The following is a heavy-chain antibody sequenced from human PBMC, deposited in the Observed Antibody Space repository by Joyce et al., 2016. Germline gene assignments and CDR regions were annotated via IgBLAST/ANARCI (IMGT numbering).Heavy chain of an antibody. CDR1: GGTFSCNA. D-gene: IGHD3-10*01. CDR2: IIPRFGAA. CDR3: ARGSRVYHHFGSRSHYYDHFDH. J-gene: IGHJ4*02. Sequence: QVQLVQSGAEVKKRGSSVRVSCKASGGTFSCNAINWVRQAPGQGLEGMGGIIPRFGAADYARKFQDRVTISADRSTTTVHMEVSSLRSEDTAVYFCARGSRVYHHFGSRSHYYDHFDHWGQGTPVTVSS. V-gene: IGHV1-69*06.